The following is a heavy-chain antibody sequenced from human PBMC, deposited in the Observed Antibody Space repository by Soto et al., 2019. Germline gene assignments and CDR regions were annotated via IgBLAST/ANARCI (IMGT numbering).Heavy chain of an antibody. CDR3: ARDLGSSWGPAFDY. Sequence: GGSLRLSCAASGFTFSSYGMHWVRQAPGKGLEWVAVIWYDGSNKYYADSVKGRFTISRDNSKNTLYLQMNSLRAEDTAVYYCARDLGSSWGPAFDYWGQGTLVTVSS. CDR1: GFTFSSYG. J-gene: IGHJ4*02. D-gene: IGHD6-13*01. V-gene: IGHV3-33*01. CDR2: IWYDGSNK.